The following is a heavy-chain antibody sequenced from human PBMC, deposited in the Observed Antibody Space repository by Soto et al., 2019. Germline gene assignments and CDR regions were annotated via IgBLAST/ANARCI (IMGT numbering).Heavy chain of an antibody. J-gene: IGHJ5*01. CDR1: GGSITAGDYY. D-gene: IGHD3-22*01. CDR2: MHYSGRT. V-gene: IGHV4-31*03. Sequence: QVQLQESGPGLVKPSQTLSLTCTVSGGSITAGDYYWGWIRQHPGKGLAWIGYMHYSGRTYNNPALRSRVVISLDTSTNQFSLKLSSVTAADTAEYFCVRYYYVTSGYSNWFESWGQGTLVTVSS. CDR3: VRYYYVTSGYSNWFES.